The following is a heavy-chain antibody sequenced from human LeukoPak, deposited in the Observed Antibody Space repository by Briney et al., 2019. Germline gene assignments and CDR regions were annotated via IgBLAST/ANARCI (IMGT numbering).Heavy chain of an antibody. CDR3: ARGVTIFGVVIKFYNWFDP. CDR2: INSDGSST. Sequence: GGSLRLSCAASGFTSSSYWTHWVRQAPGKGLVWVSRINSDGSSTSYADSVKGRFTISRDNAKNTLYLQMNSLRAEDTAVYYCARGVTIFGVVIKFYNWFDPWGQGTLVTVSS. V-gene: IGHV3-74*01. J-gene: IGHJ5*02. D-gene: IGHD3-3*01. CDR1: GFTSSSYW.